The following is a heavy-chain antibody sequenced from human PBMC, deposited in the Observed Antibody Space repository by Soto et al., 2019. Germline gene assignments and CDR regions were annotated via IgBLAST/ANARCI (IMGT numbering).Heavy chain of an antibody. CDR2: VKTKAEGATT. CDR3: TSRIRTTNDN. CDR1: GFPFTTVW. Sequence: EVQLVESGGGLVKPGESLRLSCVASGFPFTTVWMNWVRQAPGKGPEWLGRVKTKAEGATTDYAAPAKGRFTILRDDSINTVYLQMTNLRIEDTALYYCTSRIRTTNDNWGQGTLVTVSS. V-gene: IGHV3-15*07. D-gene: IGHD1-1*01. J-gene: IGHJ4*02.